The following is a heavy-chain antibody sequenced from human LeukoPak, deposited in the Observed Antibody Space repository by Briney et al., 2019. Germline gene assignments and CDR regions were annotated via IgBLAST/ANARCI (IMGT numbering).Heavy chain of an antibody. D-gene: IGHD2-2*02. J-gene: IGHJ4*02. CDR1: GGSISSYY. V-gene: IGHV4-59*08. CDR2: IYYSGST. CDR3: ARAKFCSSTSCYTPFEY. Sequence: PSETLSLTCTVSGGSISSYYWSWIRQPPGKGLEWIGYIYYSGSTNYNPSLKSRVIMSVDTSKNQFSLKLSSVTAADTAVYFCARAKFCSSTSCYTPFEYWGQGTLVTVSS.